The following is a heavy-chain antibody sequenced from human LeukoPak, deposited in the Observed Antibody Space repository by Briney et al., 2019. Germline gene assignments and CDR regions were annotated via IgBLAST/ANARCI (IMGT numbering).Heavy chain of an antibody. Sequence: SETLSLTCAAYGGSFSGYYWSWIRQPSGKGLEWIGEINHSGSTNYNPSLKSRVTISVDTSKNQFSLKLSSVTAADTAVYYCARLYSSSWYGPGYYYYYMDVWGKGTTVTISS. CDR2: INHSGST. D-gene: IGHD6-13*01. J-gene: IGHJ6*03. CDR3: ARLYSSSWYGPGYYYYYMDV. CDR1: GGSFSGYY. V-gene: IGHV4-34*01.